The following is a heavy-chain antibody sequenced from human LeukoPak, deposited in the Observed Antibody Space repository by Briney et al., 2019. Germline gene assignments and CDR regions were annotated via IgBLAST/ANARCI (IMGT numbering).Heavy chain of an antibody. D-gene: IGHD2-2*03. Sequence: SETLSLTCTVSGGSISRSSYYWGWIRQPPGKGLEWIGSIYFSGSTFYNPSLKSRVTISVDTSKNQFSLKLTSVTAADTAVYYCARLDNVRGAFDYWGQGTLVTVSS. V-gene: IGHV4-39*01. CDR3: ARLDNVRGAFDY. CDR2: IYFSGST. CDR1: GGSISRSSYY. J-gene: IGHJ4*02.